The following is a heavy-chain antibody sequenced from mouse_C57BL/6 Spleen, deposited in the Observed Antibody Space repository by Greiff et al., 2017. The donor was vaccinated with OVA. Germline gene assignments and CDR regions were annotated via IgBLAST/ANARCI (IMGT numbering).Heavy chain of an antibody. D-gene: IGHD2-5*01. CDR1: GYTFTSYW. CDR3: ARYYSNSRLFDY. V-gene: IGHV1-55*01. CDR2: IYPGSGST. J-gene: IGHJ2*01. Sequence: QVQLQQPGAELVKPGASVKMSCKASGYTFTSYWITWVKQRPGQGLEWIGDIYPGSGSTNYNEKFKSKATLTVDTSSSTAYMQLSSLTSEDSAVYYCARYYSNSRLFDYWGQGTTLTVSS.